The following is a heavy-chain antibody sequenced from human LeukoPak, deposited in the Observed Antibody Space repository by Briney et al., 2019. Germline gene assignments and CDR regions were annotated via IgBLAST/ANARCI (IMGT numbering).Heavy chain of an antibody. CDR1: GVSISTYY. V-gene: IGHV4-59*01. Sequence: SETLSLTCTVSGVSISTYYWSWIRQPPGKGLEWIGCIYFSGSTNYNPSLKSRVTISVDTSKNQFSLKLSSVTAADTAVYYCARDPQDAFDIWGQGTMVTVSS. CDR3: ARDPQDAFDI. CDR2: IYFSGST. J-gene: IGHJ3*02.